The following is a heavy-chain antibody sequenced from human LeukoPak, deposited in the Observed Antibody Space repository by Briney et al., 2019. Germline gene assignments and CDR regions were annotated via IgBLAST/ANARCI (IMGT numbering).Heavy chain of an antibody. CDR1: GYTFTSYD. J-gene: IGHJ5*02. V-gene: IGHV1-8*01. CDR2: MNPNSGNT. D-gene: IGHD3-3*01. Sequence: GASVKVSCKASGYTFTSYDINWVRQATGQGLEWMGWMNPNSGNTGYAQKFQGRVTLTRNTSISTAYMELSSLRSEDTAVYYCARDPLKTYYDFWSGYYITNWFDPWGQGTLVTVSS. CDR3: ARDPLKTYYDFWSGYYITNWFDP.